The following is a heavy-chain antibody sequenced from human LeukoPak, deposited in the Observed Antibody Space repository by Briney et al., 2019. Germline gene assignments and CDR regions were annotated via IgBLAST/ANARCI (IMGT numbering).Heavy chain of an antibody. V-gene: IGHV4-59*01. CDR1: GGSISSYY. Sequence: SETLSLTCTVSGGSISSYYWSWIRQPPGKGLEWTGYIYYSGSTNYNPSLKSRVTISVDTSKNQFSLKLSSVTAADTAVYYCARGKWSGEAFDIWGQGTMVTVSS. D-gene: IGHD3-3*01. CDR3: ARGKWSGEAFDI. CDR2: IYYSGST. J-gene: IGHJ3*02.